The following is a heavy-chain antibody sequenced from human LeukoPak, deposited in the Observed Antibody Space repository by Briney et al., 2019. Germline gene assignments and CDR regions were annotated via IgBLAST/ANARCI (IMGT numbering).Heavy chain of an antibody. V-gene: IGHV3-7*01. CDR1: GFIFSYDW. J-gene: IGHJ6*02. CDR3: ARGMKLELPASSGFCYGMDV. Sequence: GGSLRLSCAASGFIFSYDWMTWVRQAPGKGLEWVANIKQDGSEKYYVDSVKGRFTISRDNAKNSMSLQMNSLRADDTAVYYCARGMKLELPASSGFCYGMDVWGRGTTVTVSS. CDR2: IKQDGSEK. D-gene: IGHD1-7*01.